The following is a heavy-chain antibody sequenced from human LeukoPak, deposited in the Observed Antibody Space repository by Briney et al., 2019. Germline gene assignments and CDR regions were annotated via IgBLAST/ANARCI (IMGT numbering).Heavy chain of an antibody. CDR1: EFSVGSNY. CDR3: AKYSSGSIG. Sequence: GSLRLSCAASEFSVGSNYMTWVRQAPGKGLEWVSAISGSGGSTYYADSVKGRFTISRDNSKNTLYLQMNSLRAEDTAVYYCAKYSSGSIGWGQGTLVTVSS. D-gene: IGHD6-19*01. V-gene: IGHV3-23*01. J-gene: IGHJ4*02. CDR2: ISGSGGST.